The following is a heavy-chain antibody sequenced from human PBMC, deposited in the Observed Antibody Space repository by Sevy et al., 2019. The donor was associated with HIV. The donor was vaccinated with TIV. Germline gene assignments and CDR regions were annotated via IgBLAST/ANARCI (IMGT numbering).Heavy chain of an antibody. V-gene: IGHV1-18*01. CDR3: ARAYCSGGSCYSLAY. J-gene: IGHJ4*02. D-gene: IGHD2-15*01. CDR1: GYSFTTYR. Sequence: ASVKVSCKASGYSFTTYRITWLRQAPGQGLEWMGWISPHNGDTNYVQNLQGRATMITDTSTSTAYMELRSLRSDDTAVYYCARAYCSGGSCYSLAYWGQGTRVTVSS. CDR2: ISPHNGDT.